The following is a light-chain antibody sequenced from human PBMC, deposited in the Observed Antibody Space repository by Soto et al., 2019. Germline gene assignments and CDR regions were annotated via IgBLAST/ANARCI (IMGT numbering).Light chain of an antibody. CDR2: DVS. V-gene: IGLV2-11*01. CDR3: CSYAGSYPLV. CDR1: SSDVGGYNY. J-gene: IGLJ1*01. Sequence: QSVLTQPRSVSGSPGQSVTISCTGTSSDVGGYNYVSWYHQHPGKAPKLMIYDVSKRPSGVPDRFSGSKSGNTASLTISGLQAEDEADYYCCSYAGSYPLVFGTGTKVTVL.